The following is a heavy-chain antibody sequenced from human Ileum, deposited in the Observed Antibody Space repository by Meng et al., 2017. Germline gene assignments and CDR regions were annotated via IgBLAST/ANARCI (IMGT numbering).Heavy chain of an antibody. Sequence: QLQLQESGPGLVKPSETLSLTCTVSGGSISSSSYYWGWIRQPPGKGLEWIGGIYYSGSTYYNPSLKSRVTISVDTSKNQFSLKLSSVTAADTAVYYCAQPRITMTLGRFRTGWFDPWGQGTLVTVSS. CDR2: IYYSGST. D-gene: IGHD3-22*01. CDR3: AQPRITMTLGRFRTGWFDP. J-gene: IGHJ5*02. V-gene: IGHV4-39*01. CDR1: GGSISSSSYY.